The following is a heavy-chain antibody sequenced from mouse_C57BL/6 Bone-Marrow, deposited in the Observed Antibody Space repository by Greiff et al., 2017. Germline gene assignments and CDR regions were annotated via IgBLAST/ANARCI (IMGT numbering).Heavy chain of an antibody. CDR1: GFTFSDFY. CDR3: ARVKRGKYWYFDV. J-gene: IGHJ1*03. V-gene: IGHV7-1*01. Sequence: EVKLVESGGGLVQSGRSLRLSCATSGFTFSDFYMEWVRQAPGKGLEWIAASRNKANDYTTEYSASVKGRFIVSRDTSQSILYLQMNALRAEDTAIYYCARVKRGKYWYFDVWGTGTTVTGSS. CDR2: SRNKANDYTT.